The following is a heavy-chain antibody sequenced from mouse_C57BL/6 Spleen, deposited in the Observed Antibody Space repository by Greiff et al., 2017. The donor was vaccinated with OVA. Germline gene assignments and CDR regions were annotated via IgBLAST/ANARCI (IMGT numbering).Heavy chain of an antibody. Sequence: VQLQQSGAELVKPGASVKISCKASGYAFSSYWMNWVKQRPGKGLEWIGQIYPGDGDTNYNGKFKGKATLTADKSSSTAYMQLSSLTSEDSAVYFCARSTTVVASYAMDYWGQGTSVTVSS. D-gene: IGHD1-1*01. CDR1: GYAFSSYW. CDR3: ARSTTVVASYAMDY. V-gene: IGHV1-80*01. CDR2: IYPGDGDT. J-gene: IGHJ4*01.